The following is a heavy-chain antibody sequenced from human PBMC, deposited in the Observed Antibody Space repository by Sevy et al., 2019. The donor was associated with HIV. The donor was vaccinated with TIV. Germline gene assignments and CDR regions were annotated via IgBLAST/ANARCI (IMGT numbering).Heavy chain of an antibody. CDR2: IYSGGST. CDR3: ARALSGSGSSFDY. V-gene: IGHV3-53*01. CDR1: GFTVSSNY. Sequence: GGSLRLSCAASGFTVSSNYMCWVRQAPGKGLEWVSVIYSGGSTYYADSVKGRFTISRDNSKNTLYLQMNSLRAEDTALYYCARALSGSGSSFDYWGQGTLVTVSS. J-gene: IGHJ4*02. D-gene: IGHD3-10*01.